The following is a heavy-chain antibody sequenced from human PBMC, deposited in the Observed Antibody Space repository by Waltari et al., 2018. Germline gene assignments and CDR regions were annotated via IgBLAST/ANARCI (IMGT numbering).Heavy chain of an antibody. D-gene: IGHD1-26*01. J-gene: IGHJ6*03. CDR1: GYSISSGYY. Sequence: QVQLQESGPGLVKPSETLSLTCTVSGYSISSGYYWGWIRQPPGKGLEWIGSIYHSGSTHYNPSLKSRVTISGDTSKHQFSRKLSSVTAADTAVYYCARDLKGGSYYYYYYMDVWGKGTTVTVSS. CDR2: IYHSGST. CDR3: ARDLKGGSYYYYYYMDV. V-gene: IGHV4-38-2*02.